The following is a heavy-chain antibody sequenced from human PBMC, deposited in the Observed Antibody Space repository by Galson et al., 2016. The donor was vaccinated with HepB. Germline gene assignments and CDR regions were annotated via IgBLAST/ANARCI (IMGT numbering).Heavy chain of an antibody. V-gene: IGHV3-30*18. J-gene: IGHJ4*02. CDR2: ISWDGTNR. CDR3: GKDLLDCRIHRCYPREFGGYTYGKIDS. D-gene: IGHD5-12*01. CDR1: GFSFKNYG. Sequence: SLRLSCAASGFSFKNYGMHWVRQAPGKGLGWVAVISWDGTNRYYGDSLRGRFTISRDNSKNTLYLYMDNLKTEDTAVYFCGKDLLDCRIHRCYPREFGGYTYGKIDSWGQGALVTVSS.